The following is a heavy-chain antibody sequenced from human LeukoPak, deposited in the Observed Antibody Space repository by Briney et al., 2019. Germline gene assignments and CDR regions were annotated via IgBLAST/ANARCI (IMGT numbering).Heavy chain of an antibody. CDR2: ISYDGSNK. CDR3: ARVLPGGGNSYFDY. CDR1: GFTFSSYA. J-gene: IGHJ4*02. V-gene: IGHV3-30-3*01. Sequence: GRSLRLSCAASGFTFSSYAMHWVRQAPGKGLEWVAVISYDGSNKYYADSVKGRFTISRDNSKNTLYLQMNSLRAEDTAVYYCARVLPGGGNSYFDYWGQGTLVTVSS. D-gene: IGHD4-23*01.